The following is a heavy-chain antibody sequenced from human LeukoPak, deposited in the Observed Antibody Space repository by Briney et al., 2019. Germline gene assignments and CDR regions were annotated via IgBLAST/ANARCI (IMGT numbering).Heavy chain of an antibody. Sequence: GGSLRLSCTASGFTFSSYAMNWVRQAPGKGLEWVSGIGAGGTFTYYADSVKGRFTIFRENAKNSLYLQMNSLRAGDTAVYYCARSYYGSGMDVWGQGTTVTVSS. D-gene: IGHD3-10*01. CDR1: GFTFSSYA. V-gene: IGHV3-23*01. J-gene: IGHJ6*02. CDR2: IGAGGTFT. CDR3: ARSYYGSGMDV.